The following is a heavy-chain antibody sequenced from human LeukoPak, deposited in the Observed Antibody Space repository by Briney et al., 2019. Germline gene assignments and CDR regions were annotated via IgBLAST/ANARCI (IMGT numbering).Heavy chain of an antibody. Sequence: ASVKVSCKASGYTFTSYGISWVRQAPGQGLEWMGWINAGNGNTKYSQKFRGRVTITRDTSASTAYMELSSLRSEDTAVYYCARHVGGYDFDYWGQGTLVTVSS. V-gene: IGHV1-3*01. D-gene: IGHD5-12*01. CDR3: ARHVGGYDFDY. CDR1: GYTFTSYG. CDR2: INAGNGNT. J-gene: IGHJ4*02.